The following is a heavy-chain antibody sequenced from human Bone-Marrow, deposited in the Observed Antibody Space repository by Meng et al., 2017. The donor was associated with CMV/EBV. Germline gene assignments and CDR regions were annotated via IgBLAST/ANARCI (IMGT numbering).Heavy chain of an antibody. J-gene: IGHJ6*02. D-gene: IGHD3-10*01. CDR1: GFTFSSYE. CDR2: ISSSGSTI. CDR3: ARDYGEYLCPVYYYYGMDV. V-gene: IGHV3-48*03. Sequence: GESLKISCAASGFTFSSYEMNWVRQAPGKGLEWVSYISSSGSTIYYADSVKGRFTIPRHNAKTSLFLKMNSLRAEDTAVYYCARDYGEYLCPVYYYYGMDVWGQGTTVTVSS.